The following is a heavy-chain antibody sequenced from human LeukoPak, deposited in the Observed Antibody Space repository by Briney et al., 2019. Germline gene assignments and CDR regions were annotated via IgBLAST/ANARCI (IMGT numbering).Heavy chain of an antibody. CDR1: GFSVSSNY. Sequence: PGGSLRLSCRVSGFSVSSNYMTWVRQAPGKGLEWLSSLYSGSHIFYADSAKGRFTISRDNSNNTLYLQMSGLRAEDTAVYYCAILVLRSGNLQTFDYWGQGTLVTVSS. D-gene: IGHD4/OR15-4a*01. J-gene: IGHJ4*02. V-gene: IGHV3-53*01. CDR3: AILVLRSGNLQTFDY. CDR2: LYSGSHI.